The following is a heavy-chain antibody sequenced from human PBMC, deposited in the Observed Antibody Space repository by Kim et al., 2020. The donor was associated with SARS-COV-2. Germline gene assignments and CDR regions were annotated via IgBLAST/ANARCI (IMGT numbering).Heavy chain of an antibody. V-gene: IGHV3-7*01. CDR2: RYK. Sequence: RYKFYVDAVKGRFTISRDNAENSLYLQMNSLRAEDTAVYYCARSGSSWYYWGQGALVTVSS. CDR3: ARSGSSWYY. D-gene: IGHD6-13*01. J-gene: IGHJ4*02.